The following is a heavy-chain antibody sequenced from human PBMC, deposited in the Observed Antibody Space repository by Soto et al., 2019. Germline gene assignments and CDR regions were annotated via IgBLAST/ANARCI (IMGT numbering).Heavy chain of an antibody. D-gene: IGHD1-26*01. CDR1: GYTFTGHY. J-gene: IGHJ4*02. V-gene: IGHV1-2*02. CDR3: GRGRSGQIVIFY. Sequence: ASVKVSCKTSGYTFTGHYIHWVRQAPQQGPEWMGEIGPESGATRYAEKFRGRVTMTMDTSITTVYMELRNLSPDDTAVYYCGRGRSGQIVIFYWGQGTPVTVSS. CDR2: IGPESGAT.